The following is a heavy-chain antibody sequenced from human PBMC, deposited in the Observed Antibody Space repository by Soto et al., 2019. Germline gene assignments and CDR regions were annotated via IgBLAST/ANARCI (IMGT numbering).Heavy chain of an antibody. CDR2: IHHDGGT. CDR1: GGSVSSNW. CDR3: ARERTGGFSFGY. D-gene: IGHD3-10*01. V-gene: IGHV4-4*02. J-gene: IGHJ4*02. Sequence: QVQLQESGPGLVKPSETLSLTCTVSGGSVSSNWWSWVRQPPGKGLEWIGEIHHDGGTNYNTSLKSRVSISLDNSKNQVSLEVTSVTAADTALYYCARERTGGFSFGYWGQGTLVTVSS.